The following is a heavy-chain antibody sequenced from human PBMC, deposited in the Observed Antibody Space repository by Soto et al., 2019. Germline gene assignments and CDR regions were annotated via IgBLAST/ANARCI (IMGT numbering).Heavy chain of an antibody. Sequence: ASVKVFCKVSGYTLTELSMHWVRQAPGKGLEWMGGFDPEDGETIYAQKFQGRVTMTEDTSTDTAHMELSSLRSEDTAVYYCATTYYYYYGMDVWGQGTTVTVSS. J-gene: IGHJ6*02. CDR1: GYTLTELS. CDR2: FDPEDGET. CDR3: ATTYYYYYGMDV. V-gene: IGHV1-24*01.